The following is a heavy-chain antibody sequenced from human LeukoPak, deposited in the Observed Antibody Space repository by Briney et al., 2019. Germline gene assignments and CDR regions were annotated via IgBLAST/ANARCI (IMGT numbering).Heavy chain of an antibody. CDR2: IYHSGST. Sequence: SETLSLTCTVSGYSISSGYYWGWIRQPPGKGLEWIGSIYHSGSTYYNPSLKSRVTISVDTSKNQFSLKLSSVTAADTAVYYCARHSGSYPTYDYWGQGTLVTVSS. J-gene: IGHJ4*02. CDR1: GYSISSGYY. D-gene: IGHD1-26*01. CDR3: ARHSGSYPTYDY. V-gene: IGHV4-38-2*02.